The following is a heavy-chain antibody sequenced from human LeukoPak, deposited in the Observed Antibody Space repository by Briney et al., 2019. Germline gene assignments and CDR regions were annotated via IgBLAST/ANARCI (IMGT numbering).Heavy chain of an antibody. CDR3: AKDRGYSGYDFFDY. CDR2: ITNSGENT. Sequence: GGSLRLSCEASGFSFPYGMSWVRQAPGKGLEWVSGITNSGENTYYADSVKGRFTISRDNSKNTLYLQMNSLRAEDTAVYYCAKDRGYSGYDFFDYWGQGTLVTVSS. CDR1: GFSFPYG. D-gene: IGHD5-12*01. V-gene: IGHV3-23*01. J-gene: IGHJ4*02.